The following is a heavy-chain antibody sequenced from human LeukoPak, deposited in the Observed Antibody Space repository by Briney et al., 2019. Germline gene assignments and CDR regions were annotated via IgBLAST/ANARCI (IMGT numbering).Heavy chain of an antibody. CDR2: IYSGGST. CDR3: ARVHWISCFDS. Sequence: GSLRLSCAASGFTVSSNYMSWVRQAPGKGLEWVSVIYSGGSTYYADSVKGRFTISRDNSKNTLYLQMNSLRAEDTAVYYCARVHWISCFDSWGQGTLVTVSS. V-gene: IGHV3-53*01. D-gene: IGHD2-2*03. J-gene: IGHJ5*01. CDR1: GFTVSSNY.